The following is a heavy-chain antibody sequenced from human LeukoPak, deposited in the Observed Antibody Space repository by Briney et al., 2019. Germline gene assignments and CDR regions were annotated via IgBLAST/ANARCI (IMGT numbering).Heavy chain of an antibody. CDR1: GGSISSGGYY. J-gene: IGHJ3*02. CDR3: ASGNTGYDRDSVDI. D-gene: IGHD5-12*01. Sequence: PSQTMSLTCAVSGGSISSGGYYWGWVRQPPGEGLEWVGSIHHSGSPYYNPSLQSRVTISLDRSKNQFSLKLSSMTAADTAVYYCASGNTGYDRDSVDISGQGTMVTVSS. V-gene: IGHV4-30-2*01. CDR2: IHHSGSP.